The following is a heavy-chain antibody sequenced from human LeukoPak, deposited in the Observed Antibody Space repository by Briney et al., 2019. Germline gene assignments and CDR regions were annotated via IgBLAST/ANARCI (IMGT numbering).Heavy chain of an antibody. CDR3: AKRYYGSGNYDPLFGS. V-gene: IGHV3-30-3*02. J-gene: IGHJ5*02. D-gene: IGHD3-10*01. CDR1: GFTFNSYT. Sequence: PGGSLRLSCAASGFTFNSYTMHWVRQAPGKGLEWVAVVSYDGRTKYYADAVKGRFTISRDNSKNTLYLQMNSLRAEDTAVYYCAKRYYGSGNYDPLFGSWGQGTLVTVSS. CDR2: VSYDGRTK.